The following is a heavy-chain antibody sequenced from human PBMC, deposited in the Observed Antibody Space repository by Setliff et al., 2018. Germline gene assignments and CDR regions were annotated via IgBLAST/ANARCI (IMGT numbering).Heavy chain of an antibody. Sequence: LRLSCAASGFAFDIYLLTWVRQAPGKGLEWVSAISSTGTTYYADSVTGRFTVSRDISMNTLYLQMNSLRAEDTAVYYCAKGQGGRDSGTIEAAIYGPQSYYFDYWGQGTLVTVSS. V-gene: IGHV3-23*01. D-gene: IGHD6-13*01. CDR3: AKGQGGRDSGTIEAAIYGPQSYYFDY. CDR2: ISSTGTT. CDR1: GFAFDIYL. J-gene: IGHJ4*02.